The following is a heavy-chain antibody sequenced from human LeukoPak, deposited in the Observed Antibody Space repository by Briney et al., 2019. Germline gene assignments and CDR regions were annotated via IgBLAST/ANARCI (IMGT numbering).Heavy chain of an antibody. Sequence: GASVKVSCKASGDTFSSYAISWVRQAPGQGLEWMGRIIPILGIANYAQKFQGRVTITADKSTSTAYMELSSLRSEDTAVYYCAREGHATYYYDSSGYYLEDYWGQGTLVTVSS. CDR2: IIPILGIA. V-gene: IGHV1-69*04. D-gene: IGHD3-22*01. CDR3: AREGHATYYYDSSGYYLEDY. J-gene: IGHJ4*02. CDR1: GDTFSSYA.